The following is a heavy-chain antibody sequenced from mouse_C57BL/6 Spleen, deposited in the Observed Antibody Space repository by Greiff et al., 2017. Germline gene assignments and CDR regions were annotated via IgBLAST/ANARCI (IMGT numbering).Heavy chain of an antibody. CDR3: VRWFYAMDY. D-gene: IGHD2-2*01. J-gene: IGHJ4*01. V-gene: IGHV10-1*01. CDR1: GFSFNTYA. Sequence: EVKLVESGGGLVQPKGSLKLSCAASGFSFNTYAMNWVRQAPGKGLEWVARIRSKSNNYATYYADSVKDRFTISRDDSESMLYLQMNNLKTEDTAIYDCVRWFYAMDYWGQGTSVTVSS. CDR2: IRSKSNNYAT.